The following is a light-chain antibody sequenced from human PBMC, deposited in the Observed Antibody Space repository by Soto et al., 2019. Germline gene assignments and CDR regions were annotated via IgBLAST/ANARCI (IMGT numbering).Light chain of an antibody. CDR2: DAS. CDR3: QQRSNWPPIT. CDR1: QSVSSY. J-gene: IGKJ5*01. V-gene: IGKV3-11*01. Sequence: EILLTQSPATLSLSPGERATLSSRPSQSVSSYLAWYQQKPGQAPRLLIYDASNRATGIPARFSGSGSGTDFTLTISSLEPEDFAVYYCQQRSNWPPITFGQGTRLEIK.